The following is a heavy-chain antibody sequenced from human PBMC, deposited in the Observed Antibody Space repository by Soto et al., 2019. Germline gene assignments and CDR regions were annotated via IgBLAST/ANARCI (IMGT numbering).Heavy chain of an antibody. CDR1: GYTFTSYA. Sequence: ASVKVSCKASGYTFTSYAMHWVRQAPGQRLEWMGWINAGNGNTKYSQKFQGRVTITRDTSASTAYMELSSLRSEDTAVYYCARGGYDSSPGTSTDYYYYGMDVWGQGTTVTVSS. CDR2: INAGNGNT. CDR3: ARGGYDSSPGTSTDYYYYGMDV. V-gene: IGHV1-3*01. J-gene: IGHJ6*02. D-gene: IGHD3-22*01.